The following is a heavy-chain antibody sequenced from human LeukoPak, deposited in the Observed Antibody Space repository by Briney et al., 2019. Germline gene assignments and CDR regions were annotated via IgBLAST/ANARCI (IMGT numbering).Heavy chain of an antibody. D-gene: IGHD4-17*01. J-gene: IGHJ4*02. CDR1: GFTFSSYW. Sequence: GGSVRLSCAASGFTFSSYWMSWVRQAPGQGLEWVANIKQDGSEKYYVDSVKGRFTISRDNAKNSLYLQMNSLRAEDTAVYYCARVSPHTVTALPYFNYSGQGSLLTVSS. CDR2: IKQDGSEK. CDR3: ARVSPHTVTALPYFNY. V-gene: IGHV3-7*01.